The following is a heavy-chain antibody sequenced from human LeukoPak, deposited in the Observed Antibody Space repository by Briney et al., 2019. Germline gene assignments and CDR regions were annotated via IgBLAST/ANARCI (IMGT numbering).Heavy chain of an antibody. CDR2: ISGSGGST. Sequence: PGGSLRLSCAASGFTFSSYAMSWVRQAPGKGLEWVSAISGSGGSTYYADSGKGRFTISRDNSKNTLYLQMNSLRAEDTAVYYCAKSTTAYYYDSSGYYYYYYGMDVWGQGTTVTVSS. CDR1: GFTFSSYA. V-gene: IGHV3-23*01. CDR3: AKSTTAYYYDSSGYYYYYYGMDV. D-gene: IGHD3-22*01. J-gene: IGHJ6*02.